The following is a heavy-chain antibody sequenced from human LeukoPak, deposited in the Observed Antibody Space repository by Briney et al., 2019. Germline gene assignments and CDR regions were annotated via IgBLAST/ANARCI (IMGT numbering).Heavy chain of an antibody. CDR2: ISGSGGST. D-gene: IGHD2-21*02. CDR1: GFTFSSYA. Sequence: GSLRLSCAASGFTFSSYAMSWVRQAPGKGLEWVSAISGSGGSTYYADSVKGRFTISRDNSKNTLYLQMNSLRAEDTAVYYCARDLSPYHIVVVTAWGGYGYWGQGTLVTVSS. J-gene: IGHJ4*02. V-gene: IGHV3-23*01. CDR3: ARDLSPYHIVVVTAWGGYGY.